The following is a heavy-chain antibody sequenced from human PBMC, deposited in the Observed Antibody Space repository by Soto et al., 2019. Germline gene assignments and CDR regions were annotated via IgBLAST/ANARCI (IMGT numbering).Heavy chain of an antibody. V-gene: IGHV4-34*01. CDR2: INHSGST. CDR1: GGSFSGYY. J-gene: IGHJ5*02. Sequence: SETLSLTCAVYGGSFSGYYWSWIRQPPGKGLEWIGEINHSGSTNYNPSLKSRVTISVDTSKNQFSLKLSSVTAADTAVYYCARVRGSGNRGNRWFDPWGQGTLVTVSS. D-gene: IGHD3-10*01. CDR3: ARVRGSGNRGNRWFDP.